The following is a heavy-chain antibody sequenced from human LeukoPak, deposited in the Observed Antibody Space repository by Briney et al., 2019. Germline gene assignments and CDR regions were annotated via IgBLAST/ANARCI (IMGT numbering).Heavy chain of an antibody. D-gene: IGHD1/OR15-1a*01. V-gene: IGHV4-34*01. CDR1: GGSFNAYY. CDR2: INHSGST. Sequence: SETLSLTCGVYGGSFNAYYWSWIRQPPGKGLEWIGEINHSGSTNYNPSLKSRVTISVDTSKNQFSLKLSSVTAADTAVYYCARLGTNYYYYYMDVWGKGTTVTVSS. CDR3: ARLGTNYYYYYMDV. J-gene: IGHJ6*03.